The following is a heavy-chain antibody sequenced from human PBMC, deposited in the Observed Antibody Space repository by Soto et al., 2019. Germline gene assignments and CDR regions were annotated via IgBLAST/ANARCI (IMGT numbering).Heavy chain of an antibody. CDR1: GFTFSSYA. J-gene: IGHJ4*02. Sequence: GESLKISCAASGFTFSSYAMSWVRQAPGKGLEWVSAISGSGGSTYYADSVKGRFTISRDNSKNTLYLQMNSLRAEDTAVYYCAKEIGSPLSYYKFGVVMAYDYWGQGTLVTVSS. D-gene: IGHD3-3*01. V-gene: IGHV3-23*01. CDR2: ISGSGGST. CDR3: AKEIGSPLSYYKFGVVMAYDY.